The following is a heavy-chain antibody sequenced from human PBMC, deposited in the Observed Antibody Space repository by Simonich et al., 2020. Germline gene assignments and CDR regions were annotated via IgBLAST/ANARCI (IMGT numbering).Heavy chain of an antibody. D-gene: IGHD3-10*01. CDR1: GYTFTGYY. Sequence: GAEVKKPGAAVKVSCTASGYTFTGYYMHWVRQAPGQALEWMGRINPNSGGTNYAQKFQGRVTMTRDTSISPAYMELSRLRADDTAVYYCARVPGIYYYYGMDVWGQGTTVTVSS. V-gene: IGHV1-2*06. J-gene: IGHJ6*02. CDR3: ARVPGIYYYYGMDV. CDR2: INPNSGGT.